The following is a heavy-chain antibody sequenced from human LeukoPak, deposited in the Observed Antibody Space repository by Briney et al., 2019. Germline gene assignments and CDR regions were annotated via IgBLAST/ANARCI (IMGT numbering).Heavy chain of an antibody. J-gene: IGHJ3*02. D-gene: IGHD3-22*01. V-gene: IGHV4-59*11. CDR1: GGSFSNHY. Sequence: SETLSLTCTVSGGSFSNHYWSWIRQPPGKGLEWIGYIYHTGSTNYNPSLKSRVTISVDTSKNQFSLKLSSVTAADTAVYYCARGLSGSDAFDIWGQGTMVTVSS. CDR3: ARGLSGSDAFDI. CDR2: IYHTGST.